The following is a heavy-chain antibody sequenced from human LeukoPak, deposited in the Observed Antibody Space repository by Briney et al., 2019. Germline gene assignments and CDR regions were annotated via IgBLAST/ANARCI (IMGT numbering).Heavy chain of an antibody. Sequence: HAGGSLRLSCAASGFTVSSNYMSWVRQAPGKGLEWVSVIYSGGSTYYADSVKGRFTSSRDNSKNTLYLQMNSLRAEDTAVYYCAREPMTTVATDYWGQGTLVTVSS. V-gene: IGHV3-66*01. J-gene: IGHJ4*02. CDR3: AREPMTTVATDY. CDR1: GFTVSSNY. D-gene: IGHD4-11*01. CDR2: IYSGGST.